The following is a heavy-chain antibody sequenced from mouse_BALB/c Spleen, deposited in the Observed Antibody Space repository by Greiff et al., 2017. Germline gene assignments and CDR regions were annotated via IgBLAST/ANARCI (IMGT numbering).Heavy chain of an antibody. J-gene: IGHJ3*01. V-gene: IGHV5-6-3*01. D-gene: IGHD3-1*01. CDR1: GFTFSSYG. CDR3: ARSSGYVLAY. CDR2: INSNGGST. Sequence: EVKVVESGGGLVQPGGSLKLSCAASGFTFSSYGMSWVRQTPDKRLELVATINSNGGSTYYPDSVKGRFTISRDNAKNTLYLQMSSLKSEDTAMYYCARSSGYVLAYWGQGTLVTVSA.